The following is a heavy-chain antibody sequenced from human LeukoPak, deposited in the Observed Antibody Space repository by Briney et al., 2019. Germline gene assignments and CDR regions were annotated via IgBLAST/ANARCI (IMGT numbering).Heavy chain of an antibody. V-gene: IGHV1-2*02. CDR2: VKPDTGAT. Sequence: ASVKVSCKTSGYVFTAYYIHWVRQAPGQGLEWLGFVKPDTGATNSAQQLQGRVSMTSDASVTTAYMELSGLSSDDTALYFCARERPTLLTRIRGIATAPDHWGEGTLVTVYS. D-gene: IGHD3-10*01. J-gene: IGHJ5*02. CDR1: GYVFTAYY. CDR3: ARERPTLLTRIRGIATAPDH.